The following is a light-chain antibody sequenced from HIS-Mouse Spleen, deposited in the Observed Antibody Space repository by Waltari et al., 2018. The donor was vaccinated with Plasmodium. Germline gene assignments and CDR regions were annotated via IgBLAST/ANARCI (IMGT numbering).Light chain of an antibody. Sequence: QSALTQPPSASGSPGQSVTIPCTGTSSDVGGYNYVSWYQQHPGKAPKLMIYEVSKRPSGVPERFSGSKSGNTAALTVSGLQAEDEADYYCSSYAGSNNLVFGGGTKLTVL. V-gene: IGLV2-8*01. CDR2: EVS. CDR1: SSDVGGYNY. J-gene: IGLJ2*01. CDR3: SSYAGSNNLV.